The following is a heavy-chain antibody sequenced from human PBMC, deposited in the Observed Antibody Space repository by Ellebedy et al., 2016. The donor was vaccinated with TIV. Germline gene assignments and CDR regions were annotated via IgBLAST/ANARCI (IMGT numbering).Heavy chain of an antibody. CDR2: ISNRDRT. CDR1: GDSISSSSDY. CDR3: ATFNQYYTYLGV. V-gene: IGHV4-39*01. Sequence: SETLSLXXPVSGDSISSSSDYWVWIRQPPGKGVEWIGTISNRDRTDYNPSLKSRVFILVDTSKNQFFLKLTSVTAADTAVYYCATFNQYYTYLGVWGKGTTVTVSS. D-gene: IGHD1-14*01. J-gene: IGHJ6*03.